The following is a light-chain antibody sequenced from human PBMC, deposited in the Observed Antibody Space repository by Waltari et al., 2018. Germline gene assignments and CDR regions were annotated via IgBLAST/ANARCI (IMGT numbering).Light chain of an antibody. J-gene: IGKJ1*01. CDR3: QQYNSYPWT. CDR1: KGISNG. V-gene: IGKV1-5*03. Sequence: TCRASKGISNGLAWDQKKPGKAPNLLIYKASSLESGVPLRFSGNGSWTEFTLTISSLQPDDFATYYCQQYNSYPWTFGQGTKVEIK. CDR2: KAS.